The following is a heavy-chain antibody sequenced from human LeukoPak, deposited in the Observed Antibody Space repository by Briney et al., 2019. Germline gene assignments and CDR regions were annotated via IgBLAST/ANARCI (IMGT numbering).Heavy chain of an antibody. V-gene: IGHV3-48*03. CDR3: ARNVAFDY. D-gene: IGHD1-1*01. Sequence: HSGGSLRLSCGASGFTFSGYEMNWVRQAPGKGLEWVSYISSSGSTIYYADSVKGRFTISRDNAKNSLYLQMNSLRDEDTAVYYCARNVAFDYWGQGTLVTVSS. CDR2: ISSSGSTI. CDR1: GFTFSGYE. J-gene: IGHJ4*02.